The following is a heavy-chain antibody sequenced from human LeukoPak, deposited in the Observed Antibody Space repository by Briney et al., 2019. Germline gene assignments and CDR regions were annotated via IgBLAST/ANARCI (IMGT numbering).Heavy chain of an antibody. Sequence: GESLKISCKGSAYSFTSYWIGWVRQMPGKGLEWMGIIYPGDSDTRYSPSFQGQVTISADKSISTAYLQWSSLKASDTAMYYCARHHRPLYSSSYYFDYWGQGTLVTVSS. CDR3: ARHHRPLYSSSYYFDY. CDR1: AYSFTSYW. J-gene: IGHJ4*02. CDR2: IYPGDSDT. V-gene: IGHV5-51*01. D-gene: IGHD6-6*01.